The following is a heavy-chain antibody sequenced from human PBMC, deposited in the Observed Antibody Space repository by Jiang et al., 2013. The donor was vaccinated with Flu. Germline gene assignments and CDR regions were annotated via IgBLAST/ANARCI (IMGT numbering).Heavy chain of an antibody. CDR2: YGFDGTNQ. CDR3: AKDQVGFIPDAFDI. CDR1: GFPFDSYG. Sequence: GGSLRLSCTASGFPFDSYGMHVGPPGSRARGWSGWLSYGFDGTNQYYEDSVKGRFTISRDNSKNTLYLQMNNLRAEDTALYYCAKDQVGFIPDAFDIWGQGTMVTVSS. V-gene: IGHV3-30*02. J-gene: IGHJ3*02. D-gene: IGHD1-26*01.